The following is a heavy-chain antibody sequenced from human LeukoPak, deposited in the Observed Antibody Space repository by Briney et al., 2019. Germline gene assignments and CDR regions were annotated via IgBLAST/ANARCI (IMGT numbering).Heavy chain of an antibody. D-gene: IGHD6-19*01. CDR2: IYPGDSDT. Sequence: GESLKISCKGSGYSFTSYWIGWVHQMPGKGLEWMGIIYPGDSDTRYSPSFQGQVTISADKSISTAYLQWSSLKASDTAMYYCAGRQSPGIAVAGSAFDIWGQGTMVTVSS. CDR3: AGRQSPGIAVAGSAFDI. J-gene: IGHJ3*02. V-gene: IGHV5-51*07. CDR1: GYSFTSYW.